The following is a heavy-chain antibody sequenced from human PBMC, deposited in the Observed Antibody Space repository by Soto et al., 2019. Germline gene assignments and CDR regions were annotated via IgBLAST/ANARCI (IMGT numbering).Heavy chain of an antibody. CDR3: ARFRGWYCQWFDP. V-gene: IGHV1-69*13. Sequence: GASVKVSCKASGGTFSSYAISWVRQAPGQGLEWMGGIIPIFGTANYAQKFQGRVTVTADESTSTAYMELSSLRSEDTAVYYCARFRGWYCQWFDPWGQGTLVTVSS. CDR2: IIPIFGTA. J-gene: IGHJ5*02. D-gene: IGHD6-19*01. CDR1: GGTFSSYA.